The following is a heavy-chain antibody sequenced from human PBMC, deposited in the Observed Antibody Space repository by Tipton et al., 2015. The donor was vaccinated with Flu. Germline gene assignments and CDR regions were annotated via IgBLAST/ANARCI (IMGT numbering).Heavy chain of an antibody. J-gene: IGHJ6*02. CDR1: GFTFSGFW. CDR2: IKEDGSTK. CDR3: ARALDV. Sequence: SLRLSCAASGFTFSGFWMHWVRQAPGKGLEWVANIKEDGSTKFYVDSVKGRFTISRDNAKNSLYLQMNSLRDEDTGVYYCARALDVWGQGTTVTVSS. V-gene: IGHV3-7*01.